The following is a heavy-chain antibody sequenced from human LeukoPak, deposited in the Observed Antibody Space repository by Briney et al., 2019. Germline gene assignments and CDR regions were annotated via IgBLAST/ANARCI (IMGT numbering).Heavy chain of an antibody. J-gene: IGHJ3*02. D-gene: IGHD4-17*01. Sequence: GGSLRLSCAASGFTVSSNYMSWVRQAPGKGLEWVSVIYSGGSTYYADSVKGRFTISRDNSKNTLYLQMNSLRAEDTAVYYCAREKDYVDAFDIWGQGTMATVSS. CDR2: IYSGGST. CDR1: GFTVSSNY. CDR3: AREKDYVDAFDI. V-gene: IGHV3-66*01.